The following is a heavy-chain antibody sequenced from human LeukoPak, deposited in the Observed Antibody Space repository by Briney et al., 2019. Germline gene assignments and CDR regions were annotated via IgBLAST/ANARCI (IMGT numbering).Heavy chain of an antibody. Sequence: GGSLRLSCTVSGFTLSIFEMNWVRQAPGKGLEWVAYITNSGSTIDYADSVKGRFTIPRDNARNSLYLQMSSLRAEDTAVYYCVRGGGPSYKYNAFDIWGQGTMVTVSS. J-gene: IGHJ3*02. V-gene: IGHV3-48*03. CDR1: GFTLSIFE. CDR2: ITNSGSTI. CDR3: VRGGGPSYKYNAFDI. D-gene: IGHD2-15*01.